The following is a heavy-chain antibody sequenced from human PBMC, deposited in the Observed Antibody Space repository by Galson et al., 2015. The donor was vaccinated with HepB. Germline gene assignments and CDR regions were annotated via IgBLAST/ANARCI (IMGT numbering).Heavy chain of an antibody. Sequence: SVKVSCKASGFTFTSSAVQWVRQARGQRLEWIGWIVVGSGNTNYAQKFQERVTITRDMSTSTAYMELSSLRSEDTAVYYCAASSPEGYYYDSSGYYYCFDYWGQGTLVTVSS. CDR1: GFTFTSSA. CDR3: AASSPEGYYYDSSGYYYCFDY. V-gene: IGHV1-58*01. D-gene: IGHD3-22*01. CDR2: IVVGSGNT. J-gene: IGHJ4*02.